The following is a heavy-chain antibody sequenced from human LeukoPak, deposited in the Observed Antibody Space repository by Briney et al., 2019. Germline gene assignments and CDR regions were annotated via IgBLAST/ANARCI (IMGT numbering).Heavy chain of an antibody. Sequence: PSETLSLTCTVSDYSIGSGYSWGWIRPPPGKGLEWIATISHDGTTYYNPSLKSRVTMTLDTSRNQFSLRLSSVTAADTAVYYCARDLSVYHYYYFDFWGQGTLVTVSS. CDR2: ISHDGTT. CDR3: ARDLSVYHYYYFDF. V-gene: IGHV4-38-2*02. CDR1: DYSIGSGYS. D-gene: IGHD3-22*01. J-gene: IGHJ4*02.